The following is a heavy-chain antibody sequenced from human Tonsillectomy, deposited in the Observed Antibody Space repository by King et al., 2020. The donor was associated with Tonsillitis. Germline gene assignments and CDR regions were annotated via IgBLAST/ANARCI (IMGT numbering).Heavy chain of an antibody. Sequence: VQLVESGGGLVKPGGSLRLSCAASGFTFSSYSMNWVRQAPGKGLEWVSSISSSSSYIYYADSVKGRFTISRDNAKNSLYLQMNSLRAKYTAVYYCARVYQARSGWGADYWGQGPLVTVSS. CDR1: GFTFSSYS. J-gene: IGHJ4*02. CDR3: ARVYQARSGWGADY. D-gene: IGHD6-19*01. CDR2: ISSSSSYI. V-gene: IGHV3-21*01.